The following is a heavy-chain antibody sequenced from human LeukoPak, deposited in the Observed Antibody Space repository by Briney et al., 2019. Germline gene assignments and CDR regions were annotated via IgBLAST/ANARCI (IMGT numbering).Heavy chain of an antibody. J-gene: IGHJ4*02. CDR2: ISSSSSTR. V-gene: IGHV3-48*01. CDR1: GFTFSSYS. Sequence: PGGSLRLSCAASGFTFSSYSMNWVRQAPGKGLEWVSYISSSSSTRYYADSVKGRLTISRDNAKNSLNLQMNSLRVEDTAVYYCAREVNVWGSYPNWNPLSYWGQGTLVTVSS. D-gene: IGHD3-16*02. CDR3: AREVNVWGSYPNWNPLSY.